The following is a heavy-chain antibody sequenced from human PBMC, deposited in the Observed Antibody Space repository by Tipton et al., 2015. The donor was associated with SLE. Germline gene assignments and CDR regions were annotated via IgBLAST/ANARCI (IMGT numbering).Heavy chain of an antibody. CDR2: LKEDGSEK. CDR3: AKGGGTSSRTGLDY. V-gene: IGHV3-7*05. CDR1: GFTFSNYW. J-gene: IGHJ4*02. Sequence: VQLVQSGGNLVQPGGSLRLSCAASGFTFSNYWMSWVRQAPGKALEWVANLKEDGSEKNYVDSVKGRFTISRDNSKNTLYLQMNSLRAEDTAIYYCAKGGGTSSRTGLDYWGQGTLVTVSS. D-gene: IGHD6-6*01.